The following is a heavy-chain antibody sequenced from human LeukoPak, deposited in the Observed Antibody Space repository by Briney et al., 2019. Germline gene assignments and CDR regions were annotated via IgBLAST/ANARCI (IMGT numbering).Heavy chain of an antibody. V-gene: IGHV1-69*05. D-gene: IGHD3-10*01. CDR2: IIPIFGTA. CDR1: GGTFSSYA. CDR3: ARDKRYYGSGSYVDS. Sequence: SVKVSCKASGGTFSSYAISWVRQAPGQGLEWMGGIIPIFGTANYAQKLQGRVTMTTDTSTSTAYMDLRSLRSDDTAVYYCARDKRYYGSGSYVDSRGQGTLVTVSS. J-gene: IGHJ4*02.